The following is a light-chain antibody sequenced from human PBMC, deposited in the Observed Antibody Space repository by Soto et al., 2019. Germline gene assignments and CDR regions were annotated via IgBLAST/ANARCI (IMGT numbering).Light chain of an antibody. CDR3: HQDFNLPWT. CDR2: GTS. Sequence: EIVLTQSPVTLSLSPGERATLSCRASQTVSRMYLSWFQQRPGQAPRLLIYGTSTRATGIPVRFSGSGSGTDFTLTISSLQPQDFEVYFCHQDFNLPWTFGQGTKVDIX. V-gene: IGKV3D-7*01. CDR1: QTVSRMY. J-gene: IGKJ1*01.